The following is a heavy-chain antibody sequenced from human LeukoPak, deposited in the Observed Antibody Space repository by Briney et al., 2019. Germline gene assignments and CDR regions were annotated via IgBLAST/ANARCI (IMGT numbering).Heavy chain of an antibody. CDR3: AKDLTAGSGSYYTFFDY. CDR2: IRYDGSNK. CDR1: GFTFSSYG. V-gene: IGHV3-30*02. D-gene: IGHD3-10*01. Sequence: GGSLRLSCAASGFTFSSYGMHRVRQAPGKGLEWVAFIRYDGSNKYYADSVKGRFTISRDNSKNTLYLQMNSLRAEDTAVYYCAKDLTAGSGSYYTFFDYWGQGTLVTVSS. J-gene: IGHJ4*02.